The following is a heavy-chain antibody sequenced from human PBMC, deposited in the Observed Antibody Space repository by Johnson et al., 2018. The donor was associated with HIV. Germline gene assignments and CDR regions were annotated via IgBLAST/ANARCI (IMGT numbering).Heavy chain of an antibody. Sequence: QVQLVESGGGVVQPGRSLRLSCAASGFTFSSYTIHWVRQAPGKGLEWVAVISYDGNNKHYADSAKGRFTISRDNSKNTLHLQMNSLRAADTAVFYCSRTPRPYYYDSSHGAFDIWGQGTMVTVSS. CDR2: ISYDGNNK. D-gene: IGHD3-22*01. CDR3: SRTPRPYYYDSSHGAFDI. CDR1: GFTFSSYT. J-gene: IGHJ3*02. V-gene: IGHV3-30-3*01.